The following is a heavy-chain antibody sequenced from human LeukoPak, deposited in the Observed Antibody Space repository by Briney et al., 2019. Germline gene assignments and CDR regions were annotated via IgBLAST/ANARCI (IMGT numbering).Heavy chain of an antibody. J-gene: IGHJ4*02. CDR1: GFTFSSYA. V-gene: IGHV3-23*01. D-gene: IGHD5-18*01. Sequence: GGSLRLSCAASGFTFSSYAMSWVRQAPGKGLEWVSAISGSGGSTYYADSVKGRFTISRDNSKNTLYLQMNSLRAEDTAVYYCAKDLFERGYSYGLFDYWDQGTLVTVSS. CDR3: AKDLFERGYSYGLFDY. CDR2: ISGSGGST.